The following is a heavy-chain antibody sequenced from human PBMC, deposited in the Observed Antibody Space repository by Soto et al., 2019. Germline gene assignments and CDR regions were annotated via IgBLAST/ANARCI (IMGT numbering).Heavy chain of an antibody. V-gene: IGHV1-3*01. J-gene: IGHJ6*03. CDR2: INAGNGNT. CDR1: GYTFTSYA. CDR3: ARSDGNTYYYYYMDV. Sequence: ASVKVSCKASGYTFTSYAMHWVRQAPGQRLEWMGWINAGNGNTKYSQKFQGRVTITRDTSANTAYMELSSLRSEDTAVYYCARSDGNTYYYYYMDVWGKGTTVTVSS.